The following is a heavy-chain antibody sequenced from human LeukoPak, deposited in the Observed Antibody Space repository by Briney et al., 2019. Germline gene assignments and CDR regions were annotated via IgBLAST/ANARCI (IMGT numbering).Heavy chain of an antibody. Sequence: ASVKVSCKASGYTFTGYYMHWVRQAPGQGLEWMGWINPNSGGTNYAQKFQGRVTMTRDTSISTAYMELNRLRSDDTAVYYCARSSREYQLPAWRVWGQGTLVTVSS. CDR2: INPNSGGT. CDR1: GYTFTGYY. CDR3: ARSSREYQLPAWRV. D-gene: IGHD2-2*01. V-gene: IGHV1-2*02. J-gene: IGHJ4*02.